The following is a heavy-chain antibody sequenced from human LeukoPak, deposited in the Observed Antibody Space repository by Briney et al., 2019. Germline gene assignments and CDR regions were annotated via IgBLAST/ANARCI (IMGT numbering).Heavy chain of an antibody. J-gene: IGHJ6*02. V-gene: IGHV3-9*01. CDR1: GFTFDDYA. CDR3: AKDIGPYYYYGMDV. CDR2: ISWNSGSI. Sequence: GGSLRLSCAASGFTFDDYAMHWVRQAPGKGLEWVSGISWNSGSIGYADPVKGRFTISRDNAKNSLYLQMNSLRAEDTALYYCAKDIGPYYYYGMDVWGQGTTVTVSS.